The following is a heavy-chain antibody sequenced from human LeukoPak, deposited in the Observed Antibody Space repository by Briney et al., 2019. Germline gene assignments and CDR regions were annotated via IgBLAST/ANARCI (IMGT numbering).Heavy chain of an antibody. D-gene: IGHD5-12*01. CDR3: AMGAIVATIDY. CDR1: GLTVSSNY. J-gene: IGHJ4*02. V-gene: IGHV3-66*01. Sequence: GGSLRLSCAASGLTVSSNYMSWVRQAPGKGLEWVSLIYSGSSTYYADSVRGRFTISRDKSKNTLYLQMSSLRVEDTAVYYCAMGAIVATIDYWGQGTLVTVSS. CDR2: IYSGSST.